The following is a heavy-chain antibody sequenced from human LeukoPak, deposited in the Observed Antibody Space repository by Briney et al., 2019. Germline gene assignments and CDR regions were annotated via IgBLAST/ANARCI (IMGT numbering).Heavy chain of an antibody. CDR3: ARGLVGATKLSYYYYGMDV. CDR2: ISYDGSNK. CDR1: GFTFSNYG. V-gene: IGHV3-30*19. D-gene: IGHD1-26*01. Sequence: GGSLRLSCAASGFTFSNYGMHWVRQAPGKGLEWVAVISYDGSNKYYADSVKGRFTISRDNSKNTLYLQMNSLRAEDTAVYYCARGLVGATKLSYYYYGMDVWGQGTTVTVSS. J-gene: IGHJ6*02.